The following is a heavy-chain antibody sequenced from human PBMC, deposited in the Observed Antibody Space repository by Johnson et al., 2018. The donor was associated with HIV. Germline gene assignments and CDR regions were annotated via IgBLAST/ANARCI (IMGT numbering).Heavy chain of an antibody. CDR1: GFTVSSNY. J-gene: IGHJ3*01. CDR3: AKDGLERIISGSYGAFDL. D-gene: IGHD1-26*01. V-gene: IGHV3-66*01. CDR2: IYSGGST. Sequence: VQLVESGGGLVQPGGSLRLSCAASGFTVSSNYMSWVRQAPGKGLEWVSVIYSGGSTYYADSVKGRFTISRDNSKNTLYLQMNSLRAEDTAVYFCAKDGLERIISGSYGAFDLWGQGTMVTVSS.